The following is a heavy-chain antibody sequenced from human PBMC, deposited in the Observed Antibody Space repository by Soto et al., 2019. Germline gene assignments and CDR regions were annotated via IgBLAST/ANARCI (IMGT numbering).Heavy chain of an antibody. J-gene: IGHJ4*02. CDR2: IYYSGST. Sequence: AETLSLTCTVSGGSISSYNSNWIRQPPGKRLEWIGYIYYSGSTNYNPSLKSRVTISVDTSKNQFSLKLSSVTAADTAVYYCARDSVDSSGPPFDYWGQGTLVTVS. V-gene: IGHV4-59*01. CDR1: GGSISSYN. CDR3: ARDSVDSSGPPFDY. D-gene: IGHD3-22*01.